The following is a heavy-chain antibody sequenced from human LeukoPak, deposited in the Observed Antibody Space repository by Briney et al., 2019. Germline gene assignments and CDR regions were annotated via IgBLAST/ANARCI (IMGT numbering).Heavy chain of an antibody. D-gene: IGHD4-11*01. CDR1: GGAISSGGYY. Sequence: SETLSLTCTVSGGAISSGGYYWSWIRQHPGKGLEWIGYIYYSGSTYYNPSLKSRVPISVETSKKQFSLTLSSVTAAETDVYYCARYSSYYGMDVWGQGTTVTVSS. CDR3: ARYSSYYGMDV. J-gene: IGHJ6*02. V-gene: IGHV4-31*03. CDR2: IYYSGST.